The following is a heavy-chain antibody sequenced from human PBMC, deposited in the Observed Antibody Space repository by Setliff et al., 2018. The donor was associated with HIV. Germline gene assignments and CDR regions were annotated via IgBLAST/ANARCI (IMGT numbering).Heavy chain of an antibody. D-gene: IGHD2-21*02. J-gene: IGHJ3*02. V-gene: IGHV1-69*10. CDR3: ARESGICGGDCHYAFDM. CDR1: GDIFNNNA. Sequence: VKVSCKASGDIFNNNAINWVRQAPGQGLEWMGRIIPIFGLANYARKFQGRVTITADKSTSTAYLELSSLRSEDTAVYYCARESGICGGDCHYAFDMWGHGTRVTVSS. CDR2: IIPIFGLA.